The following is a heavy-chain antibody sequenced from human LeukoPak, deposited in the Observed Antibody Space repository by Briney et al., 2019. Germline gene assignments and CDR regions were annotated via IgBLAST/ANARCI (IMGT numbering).Heavy chain of an antibody. CDR3: AKDHSPFGSGSYSTRYYGMDV. CDR2: ISGSGGST. J-gene: IGHJ6*02. CDR1: GFSFSSYG. D-gene: IGHD3-10*01. Sequence: GGSLRLSCAVSGFSFSSYGMSWVRQAPGKGLEWVAFISGSGGSTKYADSVKGRFAISRDNSKTTLYLQMNSPRAEDTAVYFCAKDHSPFGSGSYSTRYYGMDVWGQGTTVTVS. V-gene: IGHV3-23*01.